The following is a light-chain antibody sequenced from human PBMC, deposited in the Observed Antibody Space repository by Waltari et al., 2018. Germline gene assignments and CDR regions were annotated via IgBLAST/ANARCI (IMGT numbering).Light chain of an antibody. Sequence: EIVLTQSPGTLSLSPGERATLSCRASQSVTNNYLAWYRQKPGQAPRVLIYAASSRATGIPERFSGSGSVTDFSLTIRRVEPEDFAVYFCQQYGSSPLTFGGGTKVEIK. J-gene: IGKJ4*01. CDR3: QQYGSSPLT. CDR1: QSVTNNY. V-gene: IGKV3-20*01. CDR2: AAS.